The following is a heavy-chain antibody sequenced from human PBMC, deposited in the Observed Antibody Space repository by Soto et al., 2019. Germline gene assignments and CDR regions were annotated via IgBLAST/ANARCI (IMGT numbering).Heavy chain of an antibody. Sequence: GGSLRLSCAASGFTFSSYAMSWVRQAPGKGLEWVSAISGSGGSTYYADSVKGRFTISRDNSKNTLYLQMNSLRAEDTAVYYCAVRVFRFSEWLPLPGDYYYGMDVWGQGTTVTVSS. CDR3: AVRVFRFSEWLPLPGDYYYGMDV. D-gene: IGHD3-3*01. CDR2: ISGSGGST. V-gene: IGHV3-23*01. CDR1: GFTFSSYA. J-gene: IGHJ6*02.